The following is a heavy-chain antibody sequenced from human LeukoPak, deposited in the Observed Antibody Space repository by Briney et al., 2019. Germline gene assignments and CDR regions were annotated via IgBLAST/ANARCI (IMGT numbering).Heavy chain of an antibody. CDR3: AGDPSGYYYLDQ. CDR1: GFTFTSYG. CDR2: ISSSATTI. V-gene: IGHV3-48*02. J-gene: IGHJ4*02. D-gene: IGHD5-12*01. Sequence: GGSLRLSCAASGFTFTSYGMNWVRQAPGKGLEWLSYISSSATTIYYADSVKGRFTISRDNAKNSVYLQMNSLGDEDTAVYYCAGDPSGYYYLDQWGQGTLVAVSS.